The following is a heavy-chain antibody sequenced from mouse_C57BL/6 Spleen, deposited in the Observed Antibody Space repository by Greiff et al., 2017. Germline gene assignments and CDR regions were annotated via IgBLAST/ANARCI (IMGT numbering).Heavy chain of an antibody. V-gene: IGHV6-3*01. J-gene: IGHJ3*01. CDR2: IRLKSDNYAT. D-gene: IGHD2-4*01. Sequence: EVQRVESGGGLVQPGGSMKLSCVASGFTFSNYWMNWVRQSPEKGLEWVAQIRLKSDNYATNYAESVKGRFTISRDDSKSSVYLQMNNLRAEDTGIYYCTDDYFFAYWGQGTLVTVSA. CDR3: TDDYFFAY. CDR1: GFTFSNYW.